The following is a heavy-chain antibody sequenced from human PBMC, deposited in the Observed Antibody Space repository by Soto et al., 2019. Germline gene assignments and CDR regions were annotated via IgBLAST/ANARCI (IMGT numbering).Heavy chain of an antibody. CDR3: ARGPNFYDSGFSDY. V-gene: IGHV3-74*03. CDR1: GFTLNTYW. CDR2: NNGDGRST. J-gene: IGHJ4*02. D-gene: IGHD3-22*01. Sequence: PGGSLRLSCAASGFTLNTYWMHWVRQAPGKGLVWVSRNNGDGRSTTYADSVKGRFTISRDNAKNTLYLQMNSLRAEDTAVYYCARGPNFYDSGFSDYWGQGTLVTVS.